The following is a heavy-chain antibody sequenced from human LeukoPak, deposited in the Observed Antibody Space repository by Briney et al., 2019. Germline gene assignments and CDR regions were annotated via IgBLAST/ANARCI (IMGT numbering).Heavy chain of an antibody. V-gene: IGHV3-20*04. D-gene: IGHD1-26*01. Sequence: TGGSLRLSCAASGFTFSSYEMNWVRQAPGKGLEWVSGINWNGGSTGYADSVKGRFTISRDNAKNSLYLQMNSLRAEDTALYYCAREGLYSGSYKFDYWGQGTLVTVSS. CDR2: INWNGGST. CDR3: AREGLYSGSYKFDY. CDR1: GFTFSSYE. J-gene: IGHJ4*02.